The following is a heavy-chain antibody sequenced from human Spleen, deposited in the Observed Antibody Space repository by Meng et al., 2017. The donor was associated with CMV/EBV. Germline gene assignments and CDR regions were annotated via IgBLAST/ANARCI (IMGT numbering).Heavy chain of an antibody. J-gene: IGHJ4*02. CDR2: ILVDSVTT. CDR1: RFTFSTYA. Sequence: GESLKISCAASRFTFSTYAMSWVRQAPGKGLEWVSAILVDSVTTYYADSVKGRFTISRDNSKNTMYLQMNSLRAEDTAVYFCARRGQVWGQGTLVTVSS. CDR3: ARRGQV. V-gene: IGHV3-23*01.